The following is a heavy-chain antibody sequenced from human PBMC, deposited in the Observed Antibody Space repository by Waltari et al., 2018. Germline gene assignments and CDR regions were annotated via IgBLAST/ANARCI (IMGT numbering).Heavy chain of an antibody. Sequence: QVQLQESGPGLVKPSETLSLTCTVSGGSISSYPWSWIRQPAGKGLEWVGRIYTSGSTTYNPSLKSRVPMSVDTAKNQFSLKLSSVTAADTAVYYCARSWDRRGYYMDVWGKGTTVTISS. CDR3: ARSWDRRGYYMDV. J-gene: IGHJ6*03. CDR2: IYTSGST. D-gene: IGHD1-26*01. V-gene: IGHV4-4*07. CDR1: GGSISSYP.